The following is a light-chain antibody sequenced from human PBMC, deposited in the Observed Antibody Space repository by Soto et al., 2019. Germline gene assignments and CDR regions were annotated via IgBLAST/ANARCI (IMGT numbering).Light chain of an antibody. CDR2: AAS. V-gene: IGKV1-5*01. CDR3: QHYNSYSEA. CDR1: QSITTS. Sequence: DIQMTQSPSSLSASVGDRVTITCRASQSITTSLCWYQQKPGKAPNLLIYAASTLQSGVPSRFSGSGSGTEFTLTISSLQPDDFATYYCQHYNSYSEAFGQGTKVDIK. J-gene: IGKJ1*01.